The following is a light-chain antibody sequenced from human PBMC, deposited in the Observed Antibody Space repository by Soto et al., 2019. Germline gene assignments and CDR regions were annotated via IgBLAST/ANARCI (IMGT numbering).Light chain of an antibody. J-gene: IGLJ3*02. CDR1: SSDVGHYDY. CDR3: SSYAGSYTWV. V-gene: IGLV2-14*01. CDR2: EVT. Sequence: QSVLTQPASVSGSPGQSITISCTGTSSDVGHYDYVSWYQQHPGKVPKLIISEVTTRPSGVSDRFSGSKSGNTASLTISRLQAEDEAHYYCSSYAGSYTWVFGGGTKLTVL.